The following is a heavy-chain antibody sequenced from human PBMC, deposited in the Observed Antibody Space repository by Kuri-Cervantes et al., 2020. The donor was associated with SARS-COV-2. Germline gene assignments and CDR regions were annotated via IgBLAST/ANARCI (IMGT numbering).Heavy chain of an antibody. V-gene: IGHV4-59*01. CDR2: IYYSGST. CDR3: ARVGIYDYSNYRPFDY. J-gene: IGHJ4*02. D-gene: IGHD4-11*01. CDR1: GGSISSYY. Sequence: SETLSLTCTVSGGSISSYYWSWIRQPPGKGLEWIGYIYYSGSTNYNPSLKSRVTTSVDTSKNQFSLKLSSVTAADTAVYYCARVGIYDYSNYRPFDYWGQGTLVTVSS.